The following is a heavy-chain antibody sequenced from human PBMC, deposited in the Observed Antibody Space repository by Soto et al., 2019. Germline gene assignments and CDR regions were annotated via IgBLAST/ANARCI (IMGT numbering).Heavy chain of an antibody. V-gene: IGHV4-59*08. J-gene: IGHJ4*02. CDR3: ARRRYADWAMDY. Sequence: SETLSLTCTASGGSISSYYWSWIRQPPGKGLEWIGYIHYSGSTNYNTSLKSRVTISVDTSKNQFSLKLRSVTAADTVVYYCARRRYADWAMDYWGQGTLVTVSS. D-gene: IGHD3-9*01. CDR2: IHYSGST. CDR1: GGSISSYY.